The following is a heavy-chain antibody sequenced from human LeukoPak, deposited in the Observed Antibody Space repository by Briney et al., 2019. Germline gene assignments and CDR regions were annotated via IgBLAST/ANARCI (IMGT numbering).Heavy chain of an antibody. CDR2: ISAYNGNT. CDR3: ASSCSGGSCYSSYAFDI. CDR1: GYTFTSYG. D-gene: IGHD2-15*01. Sequence: ASVKVSCKASGYTFTSYGISWVRQAPGQGLEWMGWISAYNGNTNYAQKLQGRVTMTTDTSTSTAYMELRSLRPDDTAVYYCASSCSGGSCYSSYAFDIWGQGTMVTVSS. J-gene: IGHJ3*02. V-gene: IGHV1-18*01.